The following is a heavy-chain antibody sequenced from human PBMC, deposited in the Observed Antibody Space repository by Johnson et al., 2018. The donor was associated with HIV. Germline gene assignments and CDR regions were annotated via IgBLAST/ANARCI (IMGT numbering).Heavy chain of an antibody. J-gene: IGHJ3*02. CDR1: GFTFDDYA. Sequence: VQLAESGGGVVRPGGSLRLACAASGFTFDDYAMSWVRQAPGKGLEWVRGITRYGRLPGYVDSAKGRITISGDNAKNSLYLQMNSLRAEDTAVYYCARENYYNFPLDAFDIWGQGTMVTVSS. D-gene: IGHD3-3*01. V-gene: IGHV3-20*04. CDR3: ARENYYNFPLDAFDI. CDR2: ITRYGRLP.